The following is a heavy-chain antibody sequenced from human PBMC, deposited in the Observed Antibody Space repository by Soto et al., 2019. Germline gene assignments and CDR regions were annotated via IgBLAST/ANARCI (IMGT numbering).Heavy chain of an antibody. D-gene: IGHD2-2*01. CDR3: ARSPAWLHYWLDP. CDR1: GGSIRSGGHF. J-gene: IGHJ5*02. Sequence: SETLSLTCSVSGGSIRSGGHFWNWIRQHPGRGLEWIGYIYYTGDTYYNPSLKSRVNLSLDTSNNRFSLKLSSVTAADTAVYYCARSPAWLHYWLDPWGQGTQVTAS. V-gene: IGHV4-31*03. CDR2: IYYTGDT.